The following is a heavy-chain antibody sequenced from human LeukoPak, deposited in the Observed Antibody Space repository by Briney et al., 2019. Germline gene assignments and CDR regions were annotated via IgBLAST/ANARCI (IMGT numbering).Heavy chain of an antibody. Sequence: PGGSLRLSCAASGFTFGSYAMTWVRHAPGKGLEWVSVISGGGGDANYADSVKGRFTISRDNSKNTLYLQMSSLRAEDTAIYYCAKTPKLIRGTPDYWGQGTLVIVSS. CDR2: ISGGGGDA. V-gene: IGHV3-23*01. D-gene: IGHD3-10*01. CDR1: GFTFGSYA. J-gene: IGHJ4*02. CDR3: AKTPKLIRGTPDY.